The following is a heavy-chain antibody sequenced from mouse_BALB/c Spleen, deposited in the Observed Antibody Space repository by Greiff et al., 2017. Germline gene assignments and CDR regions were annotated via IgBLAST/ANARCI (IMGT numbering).Heavy chain of an antibody. CDR3: TRRDGSSSFYAMDY. Sequence: QVQLQQPGAELVKPGASVKMSCKASGYTFTSYWMHWVKQRPGQGLEWIGVIDPSDSYTSYNQKFKGKATLTVDTSSSTAYMQLSSLTSEDSAVYYCTRRDGSSSFYAMDYWGQGTSVTVSS. CDR2: IDPSDSYT. D-gene: IGHD1-1*01. V-gene: IGHV1S127*01. CDR1: GYTFTSYW. J-gene: IGHJ4*01.